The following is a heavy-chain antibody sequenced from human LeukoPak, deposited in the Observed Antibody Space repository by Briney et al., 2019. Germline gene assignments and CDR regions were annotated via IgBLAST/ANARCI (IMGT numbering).Heavy chain of an antibody. CDR1: GGSFSGYY. CDR3: ARDWGYYYDSSGPHEAFDI. V-gene: IGHV4-4*07. D-gene: IGHD3-22*01. J-gene: IGHJ3*02. CDR2: IYTSGST. Sequence: SETLSLTCAVYGGSFSGYYWSWIRQPPGKGLEWIGRIYTSGSTNYNPSLKSRVTMSVDTSKNQFSLKLSSVTAADTAVYYCARDWGYYYDSSGPHEAFDIWGQGTMVTVSS.